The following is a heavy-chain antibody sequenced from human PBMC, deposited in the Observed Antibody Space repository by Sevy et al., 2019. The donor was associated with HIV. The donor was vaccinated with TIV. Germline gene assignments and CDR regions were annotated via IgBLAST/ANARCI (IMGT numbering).Heavy chain of an antibody. J-gene: IGHJ3*02. CDR3: AKDYYDSSGYYPMDAFDI. CDR1: GFTFRTYA. V-gene: IGHV3-23*01. Sequence: GGSLRLSSAASGFTFRTYAMNWVRQAPGKGLEWVSGISGSGGSTYYADSVKGRFTISRDNSKNTLYLQMNSLRAEDTAVYYCAKDYYDSSGYYPMDAFDIWGQGTMVTVSS. D-gene: IGHD3-22*01. CDR2: ISGSGGST.